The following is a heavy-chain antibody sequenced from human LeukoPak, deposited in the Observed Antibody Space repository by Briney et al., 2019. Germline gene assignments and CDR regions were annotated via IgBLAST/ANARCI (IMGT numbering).Heavy chain of an antibody. Sequence: ASVKVSCKASGYTFTSNYIHRVRQAPGQGLEWMGIINPSGGTTNYAQKFQGRVTMTRDMSTNTVYMELSSLRSEDTATYYCARDSYYYSSGAFDIWGQGTMVTVSS. V-gene: IGHV1-46*01. CDR1: GYTFTSNY. J-gene: IGHJ3*02. D-gene: IGHD3-22*01. CDR3: ARDSYYYSSGAFDI. CDR2: INPSGGTT.